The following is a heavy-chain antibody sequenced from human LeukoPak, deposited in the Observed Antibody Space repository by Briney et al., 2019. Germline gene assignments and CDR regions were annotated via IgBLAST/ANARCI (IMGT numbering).Heavy chain of an antibody. CDR2: ISDRGGIT. Sequence: LSLTCTVSGGSISSDYWIWIRQPPGKGLEWVSSISDRGGITHYAESVRGRFSLSRDNFEKTLYLEMNRLSAEDTAVYHCAKGKINHDGAFDIWGQGTRVIVAS. D-gene: IGHD1-14*01. CDR3: AKGKINHDGAFDI. J-gene: IGHJ3*02. V-gene: IGHV3-23*01. CDR1: GGSISSDY.